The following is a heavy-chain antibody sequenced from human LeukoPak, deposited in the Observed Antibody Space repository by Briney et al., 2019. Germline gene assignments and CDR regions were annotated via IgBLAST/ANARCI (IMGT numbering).Heavy chain of an antibody. D-gene: IGHD5-24*01. Sequence: SETQSLTCAVYGGSFSRYYWSWIRQSPGKGREWIAEINHRGDTNYNPSVKSRVTISEDTSKNQFSLKVTSLTAADTAVYFCARGPTISESGYFDYWGQGTLVTVSS. CDR3: ARGPTISESGYFDY. CDR2: INHRGDT. V-gene: IGHV4-34*01. J-gene: IGHJ4*03. CDR1: GGSFSRYY.